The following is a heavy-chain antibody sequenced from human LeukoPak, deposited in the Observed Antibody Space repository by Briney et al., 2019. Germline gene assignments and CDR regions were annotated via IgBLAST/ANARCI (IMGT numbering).Heavy chain of an antibody. J-gene: IGHJ4*02. Sequence: GGSLRLSCAGSGFTFKSYGIHWVRQAPGRGLEWVALIWYDGSNKYYADSVKGRFILSRDNSKNTVDLQMNSLSAEDTAVYYCARAGLGASSDVWGQGALVTVSS. CDR2: IWYDGSNK. D-gene: IGHD1-26*01. CDR1: GFTFKSYG. CDR3: ARAGLGASSDV. V-gene: IGHV3-33*01.